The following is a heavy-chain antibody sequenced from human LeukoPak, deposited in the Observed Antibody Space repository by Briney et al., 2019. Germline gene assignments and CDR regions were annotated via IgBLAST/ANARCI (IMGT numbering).Heavy chain of an antibody. J-gene: IGHJ4*02. V-gene: IGHV3-21*01. Sequence: GGSLRLSCAASGFTFSSYSMNWVRQAPGKGLEWVSSISSSSSYIYYADSVKGRFTISRDNAKNSLYLQMNSLRAEDTAVYYCAKSSVVVPAARGIDFDYWGQGTLVTVSS. CDR2: ISSSSSYI. CDR1: GFTFSSYS. CDR3: AKSSVVVPAARGIDFDY. D-gene: IGHD2-2*01.